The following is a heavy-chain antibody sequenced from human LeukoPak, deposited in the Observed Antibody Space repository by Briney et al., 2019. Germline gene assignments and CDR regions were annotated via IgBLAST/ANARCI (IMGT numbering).Heavy chain of an antibody. CDR3: AKDGRGSGYFPDY. V-gene: IGHV3-30*02. CDR1: GFTFSSYA. CDR2: IRYDGSNK. Sequence: PGGSLRLSCAASGFTFSSYAMSWVRQAPGKGLEWVTFIRYDGSNKYSADSVKGRFTISRDNSKNTLYLQMNSLRAEDSAVYYCAKDGRGSGYFPDYWGQGTLVTVSS. J-gene: IGHJ4*02. D-gene: IGHD3-22*01.